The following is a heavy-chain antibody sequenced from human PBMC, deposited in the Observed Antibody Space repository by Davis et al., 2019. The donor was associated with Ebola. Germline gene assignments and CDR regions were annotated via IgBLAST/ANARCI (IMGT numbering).Heavy chain of an antibody. CDR2: ISTGGAFL. Sequence: GESLKISCETSGFSFSSYSMIWVRQAPGKGLEWVSSISTGGAFLYYRDSVKGRFTISRDNAKNSLYLQMNSLRAEDTAVYYCAKSGLSFGVVKYHYGMDVWGKGTTVTVSS. CDR1: GFSFSSYS. CDR3: AKSGLSFGVVKYHYGMDV. J-gene: IGHJ6*04. D-gene: IGHD3-3*01. V-gene: IGHV3-21*04.